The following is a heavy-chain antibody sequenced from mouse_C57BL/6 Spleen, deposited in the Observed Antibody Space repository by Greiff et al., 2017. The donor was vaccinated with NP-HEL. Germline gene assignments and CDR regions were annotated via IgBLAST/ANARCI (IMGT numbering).Heavy chain of an antibody. CDR3: AKNHYYGSSSYAMDY. D-gene: IGHD1-1*01. Sequence: QVQLQESGPGLVQPSQSLSITCTVSGFSLTSYGVHWVRQSPGKGLEWLGVIWRGGSTDYNAAFMSRLSITKDNSKSQVFFKMNSLQADDTAIYYCAKNHYYGSSSYAMDYWGQGTSVTVSS. V-gene: IGHV2-5*01. CDR1: GFSLTSYG. CDR2: IWRGGST. J-gene: IGHJ4*01.